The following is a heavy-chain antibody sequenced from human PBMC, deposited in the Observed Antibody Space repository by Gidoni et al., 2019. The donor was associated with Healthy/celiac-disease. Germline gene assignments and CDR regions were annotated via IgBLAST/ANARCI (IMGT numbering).Heavy chain of an antibody. V-gene: IGHV3-23*01. D-gene: IGHD6-19*01. CDR1: GSTFSTHP. CDR2: ISGSGGST. J-gene: IGHJ4*02. CDR3: AKIGPGKNIAVAGEDIDY. Sequence: EVQLLESGGGLVQPGGSLRLSCAASGSTFSTHPMSWVRQAPGKGLEWVSAISGSGGSTYYADSVKGRFTISRDNSKNTLYLQMNSLRAEDTAVYYCAKIGPGKNIAVAGEDIDYWGQGTLVTVSS.